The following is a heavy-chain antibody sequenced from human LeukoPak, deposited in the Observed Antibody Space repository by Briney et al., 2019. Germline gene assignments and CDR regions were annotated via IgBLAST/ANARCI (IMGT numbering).Heavy chain of an antibody. Sequence: GGSLRLSCAASGFTFSSYWMHWVRQAPGKGLVWVSHINSDGSSTTYADSVKGRFTISRDNAKNTVYLQMNSLRAEDTAVYYCARQSGGILRAFDIWGQGTMVTVSS. J-gene: IGHJ3*02. CDR1: GFTFSSYW. V-gene: IGHV3-74*01. D-gene: IGHD3-16*01. CDR2: INSDGSST. CDR3: ARQSGGILRAFDI.